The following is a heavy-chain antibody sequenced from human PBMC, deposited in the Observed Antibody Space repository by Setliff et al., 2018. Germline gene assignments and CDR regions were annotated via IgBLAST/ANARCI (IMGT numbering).Heavy chain of an antibody. CDR1: GFTFGSYA. CDR2: IWYDGSYT. V-gene: IGHV3-33*01. Sequence: RLSCAASGFTFGSYAMHWVRQAPGKGLDWVAYIWYDGSYTYYTGSVKGRFTISRDNSRNTVYLQMNSLRAEDTAVYYCAGDPPYSGYAFHIWGQGTMVTVSS. CDR3: AGDPPYSGYAFHI. D-gene: IGHD5-12*01. J-gene: IGHJ3*02.